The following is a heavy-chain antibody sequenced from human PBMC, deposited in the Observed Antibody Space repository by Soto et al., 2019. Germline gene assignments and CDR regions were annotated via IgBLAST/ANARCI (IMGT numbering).Heavy chain of an antibody. CDR3: AREADFASSGYVLDY. CDR2: IWYDGSNK. D-gene: IGHD3-22*01. J-gene: IGHJ4*02. CDR1: GFTFSSYG. Sequence: GGSLRLSCGASGFTFSSYGMHWVRQAPGKGLEWVAVIWYDGSNKYYADSVKGRFTISRDNSKNTLYLQMNSLRADDTAVYYCAREADFASSGYVLDYWGLGTLVTVSS. V-gene: IGHV3-33*01.